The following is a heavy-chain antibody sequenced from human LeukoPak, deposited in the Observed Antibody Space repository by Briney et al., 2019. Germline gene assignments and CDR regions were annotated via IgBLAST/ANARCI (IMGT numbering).Heavy chain of an antibody. CDR1: GGSISSGGYY. V-gene: IGHV4-31*03. Sequence: PSETLSLTCTVSGGSISSGGYYWSWIRQHPGKGLEWIGYIYYSGSTYYNPSLKSRVTISVDTSKNQFSLKLSSVTAADTAVYYCARAMGSGYYDYSYYYGMDVWGQGTTVTVSS. J-gene: IGHJ6*02. D-gene: IGHD3-3*01. CDR3: ARAMGSGYYDYSYYYGMDV. CDR2: IYYSGST.